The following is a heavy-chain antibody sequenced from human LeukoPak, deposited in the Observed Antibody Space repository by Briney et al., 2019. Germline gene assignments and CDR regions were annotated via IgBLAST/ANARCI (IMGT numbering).Heavy chain of an antibody. D-gene: IGHD2-2*01. CDR2: IYYSGST. J-gene: IGHJ4*02. CDR1: GGSISSYY. V-gene: IGHV4-59*01. Sequence: SETLSLTCTVSGGSISSYYWSWIRQPPGKGLEWIGYIYYSGSTNYNPSLKSRVTLSVDTSKNQFSLKLSSVTAADTAVYYCARDSASSTSAYFDYWGQGTLVTVSS. CDR3: ARDSASSTSAYFDY.